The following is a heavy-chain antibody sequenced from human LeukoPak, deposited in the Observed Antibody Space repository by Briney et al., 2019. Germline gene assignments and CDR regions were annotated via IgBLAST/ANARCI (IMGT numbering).Heavy chain of an antibody. J-gene: IGHJ2*01. Sequence: GGSLRLSCAASGFTVSTNYMNWVRQAPGKGLEWVSILYNGSDTYYADSVKGRFTISRDSSKNILSLQMNNLRAEDTAVYYCARVGDHFHWYLDLWGRGTLVTVSS. V-gene: IGHV3-53*01. D-gene: IGHD3-10*01. CDR3: ARVGDHFHWYLDL. CDR2: LYNGSDT. CDR1: GFTVSTNY.